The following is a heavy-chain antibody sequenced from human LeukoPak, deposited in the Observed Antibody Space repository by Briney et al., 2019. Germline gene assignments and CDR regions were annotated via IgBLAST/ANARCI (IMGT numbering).Heavy chain of an antibody. CDR2: VYYRGST. CDR3: ARHASPPLSGYPFDY. J-gene: IGHJ4*02. CDR1: GGSISPYY. D-gene: IGHD3-22*01. Sequence: PSETLSLTCTVSGGSISPYYWSWIRQPPEKGLEWIGYVYYRGSTNYNPSLKSRATISVDTPENQFSLNLSSVTAADTAVYYCARHASPPLSGYPFDYWGQGTLVTVSS. V-gene: IGHV4-59*08.